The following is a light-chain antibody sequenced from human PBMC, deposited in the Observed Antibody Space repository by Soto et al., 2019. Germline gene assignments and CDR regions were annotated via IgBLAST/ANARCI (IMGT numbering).Light chain of an antibody. CDR2: AAS. CDR3: QQANGFPLT. J-gene: IGKJ4*01. V-gene: IGKV1-12*01. CDR1: QNIRRY. Sequence: IQMTQSPSFVSASVGDTVTITCRASQNIRRYLAWYQKRPGKAPNLLITAASTVESGVPPKFSGSGSGTDFTLTISSLQPDDSATYYCQQANGFPLTFGEGTKVEI.